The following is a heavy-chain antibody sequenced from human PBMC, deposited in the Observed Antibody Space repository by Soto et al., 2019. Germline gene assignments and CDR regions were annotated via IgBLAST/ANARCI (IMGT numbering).Heavy chain of an antibody. D-gene: IGHD1-1*01. Sequence: HPGGSLRLSCAASGFIFSNIAMSWVRQAPGKGLDWVSSIRGDGENTAYADSVQGRFTISKDNSKNTVSLQMRSLTAEDTAVYYCAKGDSGTTPPYYFDRWGQGTLVTVSS. CDR2: IRGDGENT. J-gene: IGHJ4*02. V-gene: IGHV3-23*01. CDR1: GFIFSNIA. CDR3: AKGDSGTTPPYYFDR.